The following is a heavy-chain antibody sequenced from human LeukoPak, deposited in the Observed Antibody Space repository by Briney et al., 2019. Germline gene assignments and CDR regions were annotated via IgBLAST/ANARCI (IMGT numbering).Heavy chain of an antibody. V-gene: IGHV3-23*01. CDR2: LSGTIMT. J-gene: IGHJ1*01. Sequence: PGGSLRLSCGASVFTFNTYAMSCGPQAPGKGLEWGSALSGTIMTYYTYSVKGRFTISRDNSNKRMHLQSNSLGVESTAIYYCATYPGVAVNKYFQHWGQGTLLSVSS. CDR3: ATYPGVAVNKYFQH. CDR1: VFTFNTYA. D-gene: IGHD6-19*01.